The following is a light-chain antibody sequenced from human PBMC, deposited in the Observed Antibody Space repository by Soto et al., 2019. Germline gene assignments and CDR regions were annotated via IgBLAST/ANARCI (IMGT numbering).Light chain of an antibody. CDR2: GAS. J-gene: IGKJ4*01. CDR3: QQSYRNPLT. V-gene: IGKV1-39*01. CDR1: ESISTY. Sequence: DIQMTQSPSSLSASVGDRVTITCRASESISTYLNWYQHKPGKPPKVLIFGASRMQSGVPSRFSASGSGTDFSLTISSLQPEDFATYSCQQSYRNPLTFGGGTKVEIK.